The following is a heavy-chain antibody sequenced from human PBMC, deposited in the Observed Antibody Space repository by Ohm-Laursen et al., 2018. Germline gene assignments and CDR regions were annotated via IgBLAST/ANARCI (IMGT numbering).Heavy chain of an antibody. J-gene: IGHJ4*02. CDR2: MNPNSGNT. D-gene: IGHD3-22*01. CDR3: ASSPLDSSGYYSLYYFDY. V-gene: IGHV1-8*01. Sequence: GSSVKVSCKASGYTFTGYDINWVRQATGQGLEWMGWMNPNSGNTGYAQKFQGRVTMTRNTSISTAYMELSSLRSEDTAVYYCASSPLDSSGYYSLYYFDYWGQGTLVTVSS. CDR1: GYTFTGYD.